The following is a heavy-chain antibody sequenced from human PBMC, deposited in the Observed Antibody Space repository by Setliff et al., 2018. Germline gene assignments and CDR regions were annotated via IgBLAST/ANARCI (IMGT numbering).Heavy chain of an antibody. CDR2: VYSNVGT. CDR3: ARMSGFLYMDV. V-gene: IGHV4-4*07. CDR1: GGSINNYY. J-gene: IGHJ6*03. Sequence: LSLTCTVSGGSINNYYWSWIRQPAGKGLEWIGRVYSNVGTNFNPSLKSRVTMSVDASKNQISLKLMSVTAADTAVYYCARMSGFLYMDVWGKGTPVTVSS. D-gene: IGHD3-3*01.